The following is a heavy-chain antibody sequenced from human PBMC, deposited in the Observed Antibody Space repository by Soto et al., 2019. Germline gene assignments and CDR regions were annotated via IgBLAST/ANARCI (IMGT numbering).Heavy chain of an antibody. D-gene: IGHD5-12*01. CDR3: ARDTQGNPTTFDY. V-gene: IGHV4-30-4*01. Sequence: SETLSLTCTVSGGSISSGDYYWSWIRQPPGKGLEWIGYIYYSGSTYYNPSLKSRVTISVDTSKNQFSLKLSSVTAADTAVYYCARDTQGNPTTFDYWSQGTLVTVSS. CDR1: GGSISSGDYY. CDR2: IYYSGST. J-gene: IGHJ4*02.